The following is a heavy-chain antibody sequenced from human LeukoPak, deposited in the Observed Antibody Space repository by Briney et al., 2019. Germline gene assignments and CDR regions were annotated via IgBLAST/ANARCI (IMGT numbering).Heavy chain of an antibody. CDR3: APRSGYYDFLTGYSLDY. V-gene: IGHV3-23*01. J-gene: IGHJ4*02. Sequence: PGGSLRLSCAASGFTFSNYAMSWVRQAPGKWLEWVSSITDSGGSTYYADSVKGRFTISRDNSKSTLYLQMNSLRAEDTAAYYCAPRSGYYDFLTGYSLDYWGQGTLVTVSS. CDR2: ITDSGGST. D-gene: IGHD3-9*01. CDR1: GFTFSNYA.